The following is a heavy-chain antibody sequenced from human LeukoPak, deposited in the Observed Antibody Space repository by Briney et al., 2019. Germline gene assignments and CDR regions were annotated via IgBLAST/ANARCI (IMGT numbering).Heavy chain of an antibody. D-gene: IGHD6-19*01. J-gene: IGHJ5*02. V-gene: IGHV1-69*13. CDR3: ASTGGSGWNNWFDP. CDR1: GGTFSSYA. CDR2: IIPIFGTA. Sequence: SVKVPCKASGGTFSSYAISWVRQAPGQGLEWMGGIIPIFGTANYAQKFQGRVTITADESTSTAYMELSSLRSEDTAVYYCASTGGSGWNNWFDPWGQGALVTVSS.